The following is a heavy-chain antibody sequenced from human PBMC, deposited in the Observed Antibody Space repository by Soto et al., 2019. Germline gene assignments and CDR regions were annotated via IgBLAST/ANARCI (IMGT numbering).Heavy chain of an antibody. J-gene: IGHJ4*02. CDR2: ISGSGGST. V-gene: IGHV3-23*01. D-gene: IGHD1-26*01. Sequence: PGGSLRLSCAASGFTFSSYAMRWVRQAPVKGLEWVSAISGSGGSTYYADSVKGRFTISGDNSKNTLYLQMNSLRAEDTAVYYCARRGSGSYYDYWGQGTLVTVSS. CDR3: ARRGSGSYYDY. CDR1: GFTFSSYA.